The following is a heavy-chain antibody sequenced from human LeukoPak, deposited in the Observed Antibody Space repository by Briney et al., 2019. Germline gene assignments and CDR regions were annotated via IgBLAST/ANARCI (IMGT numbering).Heavy chain of an antibody. D-gene: IGHD4-23*01. J-gene: IGHJ4*02. CDR1: GFTFSSYW. Sequence: GGSLRLSCAASGFTFSSYWVSWVRQAPGKGLEWVANIKQDGSEKYYVDSVKGRFTISRDNAKNSLYLQMNSLRAEDTAVYYCAKDPGDLLRWYDTKIDYWGQGTLVTVSS. CDR3: AKDPGDLLRWYDTKIDY. CDR2: IKQDGSEK. V-gene: IGHV3-7*03.